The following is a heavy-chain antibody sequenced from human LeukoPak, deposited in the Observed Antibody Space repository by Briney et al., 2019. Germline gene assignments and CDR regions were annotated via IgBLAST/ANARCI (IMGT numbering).Heavy chain of an antibody. V-gene: IGHV4-34*01. CDR3: ARDGPLAVAYFDY. CDR2: INHSGST. CDR1: SGSLSGYY. D-gene: IGHD6-19*01. J-gene: IGHJ4*02. Sequence: PSETLSLTCAVYSGSLSGYYWSWIRQPPGKGLEWIGEINHSGSTNYNPSLKSRVTISVDTSKNQFSLKLSSVTAADTAVYYCARDGPLAVAYFDYWGQGTLVTVSS.